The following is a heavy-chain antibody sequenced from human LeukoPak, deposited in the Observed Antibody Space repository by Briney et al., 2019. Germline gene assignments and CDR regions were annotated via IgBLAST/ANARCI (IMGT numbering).Heavy chain of an antibody. Sequence: PSETLSLTCTVSGGSVGSDNSYWNWIRQPAGKGLEWIGRIYADGSSTYNPSLKSRVTILVDASKNQFSLRLTSMTAADTAVYYCARGYYYRTWGQGTLVTVSS. V-gene: IGHV4-61*02. CDR1: GGSVGSDNSY. CDR2: IYADGSS. J-gene: IGHJ4*02. CDR3: ARGYYYRT. D-gene: IGHD3-10*01.